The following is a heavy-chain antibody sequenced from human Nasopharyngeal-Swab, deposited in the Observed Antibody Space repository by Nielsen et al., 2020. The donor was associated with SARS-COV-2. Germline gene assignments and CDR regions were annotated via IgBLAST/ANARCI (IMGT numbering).Heavy chain of an antibody. CDR1: GFTFSSYA. J-gene: IGHJ3*02. CDR3: AKGRGEYYENAFDM. D-gene: IGHD3-3*01. V-gene: IGHV3-30-3*01. Sequence: GESLKISCAASGFTFSSYAMHWVRQAPGKGLEWVAVKSYDGSNKYYADSVKGRFTISRDNSKNTLYLQMNSLRAEDTAVYYCAKGRGEYYENAFDMWGQGTMVTVSS. CDR2: KSYDGSNK.